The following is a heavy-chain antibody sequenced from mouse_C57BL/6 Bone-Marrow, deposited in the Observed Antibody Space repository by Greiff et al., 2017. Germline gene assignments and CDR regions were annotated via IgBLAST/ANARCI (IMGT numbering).Heavy chain of an antibody. Sequence: VQLQQPGAELVMPGASVKLSCKASGYTFTCYWMHWVKQRPGQGLEWIGEIDPSDSYTNYNQKFKGKSTLTVDKSSSTAYMQLSSLTSEDSAVYYSAIYDYCPVWGTGTTVTVSS. CDR2: IDPSDSYT. D-gene: IGHD2-4*01. J-gene: IGHJ1*03. CDR1: GYTFTCYW. V-gene: IGHV1-69*01. CDR3: AIYDYCPV.